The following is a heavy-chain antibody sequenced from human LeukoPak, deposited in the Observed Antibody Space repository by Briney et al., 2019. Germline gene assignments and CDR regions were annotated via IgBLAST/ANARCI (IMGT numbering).Heavy chain of an antibody. V-gene: IGHV3-21*01. CDR1: GFSFRTYS. D-gene: IGHD1-26*01. CDR2: ISSSSTYI. J-gene: IGHJ4*02. Sequence: GGSLRLSCAASGFSFRTYSMNWVRQAPGKGLEWVSSISSSSTYIYYVDSVEGRFTISRDDAKNSLYLQMNGLRAEDTAVYYCVRVEMGAINAYFDYWGQGALVTVSS. CDR3: VRVEMGAINAYFDY.